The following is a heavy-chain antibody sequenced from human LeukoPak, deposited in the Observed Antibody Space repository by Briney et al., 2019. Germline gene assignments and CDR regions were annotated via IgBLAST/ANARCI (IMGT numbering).Heavy chain of an antibody. J-gene: IGHJ4*02. D-gene: IGHD3-22*01. CDR2: ISDSGGST. CDR3: AKRGVVIRVILVGFHKEAYYFDS. CDR1: GFTFSSNY. Sequence: GGSLRLSCAASGFTFSSNYMSWVRQAPGKGLEWVAGISDSGGSTNYADSVKGRFTISRDNPKNTLYLQMNSLRAEDTAVYFCAKRGVVIRVILVGFHKEAYYFDSWGQGALVTVSS. V-gene: IGHV3-23*01.